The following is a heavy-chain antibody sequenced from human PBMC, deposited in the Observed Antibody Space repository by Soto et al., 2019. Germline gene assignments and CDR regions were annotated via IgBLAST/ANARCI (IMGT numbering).Heavy chain of an antibody. CDR3: ARHVSHYYYYYMDV. CDR2: IYYSGST. CDR1: GGSISSSSYY. V-gene: IGHV4-39*01. J-gene: IGHJ6*03. Sequence: SETLSLTCTVSGGSISSSSYYWGWIRQPPGKGLEWIGSIYYSGSTYYNPSLKSRVTISVDTSKNQFSLKLSSVTAADTAVYYCARHVSHYYYYYMDVWGKGTTVTVSS.